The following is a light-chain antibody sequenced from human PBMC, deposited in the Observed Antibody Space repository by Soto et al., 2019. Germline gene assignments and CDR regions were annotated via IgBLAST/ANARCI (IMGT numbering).Light chain of an antibody. CDR3: AVWDDSLNGHV. CDR1: SSKIGTSS. CDR2: TND. J-gene: IGLJ1*01. Sequence: QSVLTQPPSASGTPGQTVTISCSGSSSKIGTSSVHWYKHLPGTAPKPLIYTNDQRPSGVPDRFSGSKSGTSASLAISGLQSEEEADYYSAVWDDSLNGHVFGAGTKVTVL. V-gene: IGLV1-44*01.